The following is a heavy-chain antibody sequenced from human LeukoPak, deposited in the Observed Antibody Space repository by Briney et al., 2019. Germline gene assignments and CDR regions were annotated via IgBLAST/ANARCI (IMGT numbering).Heavy chain of an antibody. V-gene: IGHV3-21*01. CDR1: GFTFSSYS. D-gene: IGHD3-10*01. CDR3: ARDTYGSGSYSGY. J-gene: IGHJ4*02. CDR2: ISSSNSYI. Sequence: GWSLRLSCPASGFTFSSYSINWVRQAPWKGLEGVSSISSSNSYIYYADSVKGRFTISRDNAKNSLYLQMNSLRAEDTAVYYCARDTYGSGSYSGYWGQGNLVTVSS.